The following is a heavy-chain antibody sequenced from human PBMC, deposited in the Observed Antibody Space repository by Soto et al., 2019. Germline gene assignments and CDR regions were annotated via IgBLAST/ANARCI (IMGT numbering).Heavy chain of an antibody. Sequence: EGSLRLSCAASGFTFSSYGMHWVRQAPGKGLEWVAVISYDGSNKYYADSVKDRFTISRDNSKNTLYLQMNSLRAEDTAVYYCAKAIVVVPAAMKGHYYYYYGMDVWGQGTTVTVSS. CDR3: AKAIVVVPAAMKGHYYYYYGMDV. D-gene: IGHD2-2*01. V-gene: IGHV3-30*18. CDR2: ISYDGSNK. J-gene: IGHJ6*02. CDR1: GFTFSSYG.